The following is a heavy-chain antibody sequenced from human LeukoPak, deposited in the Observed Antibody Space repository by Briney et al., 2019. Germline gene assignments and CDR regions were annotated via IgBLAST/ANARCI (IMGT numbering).Heavy chain of an antibody. CDR3: ARTSGDTIFGDIDY. V-gene: IGHV4-59*01. D-gene: IGHD3-3*01. J-gene: IGHJ4*02. CDR2: IYYSGST. Sequence: SETLSLTCTVSGGSISRYYCSWIRQPPGKGLEWIGYIYYSGSTNYNPSLKSRVTISVDTSKNQFSLKLSSVTAADTAVYYCARTSGDTIFGDIDYWGQGTLVTVSS. CDR1: GGSISRYY.